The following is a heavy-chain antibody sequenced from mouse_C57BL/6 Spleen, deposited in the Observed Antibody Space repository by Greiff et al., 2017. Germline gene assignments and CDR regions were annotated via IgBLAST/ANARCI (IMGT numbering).Heavy chain of an antibody. J-gene: IGHJ3*01. D-gene: IGHD6-2*01. V-gene: IGHV5-4*01. Sequence: DVQLVESGGGLVKPGGSLKLSCAASGFTFSSYAMSWVRQTPEKRLEWVATISDGGSYTYYPDNVKGRFTISRDNAKNNLYLQMSHLKSEDTAMYYCATSSPLFAYWGQGTLVTVSA. CDR2: ISDGGSYT. CDR3: ATSSPLFAY. CDR1: GFTFSSYA.